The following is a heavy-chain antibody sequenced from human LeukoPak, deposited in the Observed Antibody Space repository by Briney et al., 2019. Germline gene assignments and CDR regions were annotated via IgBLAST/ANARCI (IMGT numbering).Heavy chain of an antibody. CDR1: GGSISSSSYY. D-gene: IGHD6-6*01. J-gene: IGHJ5*02. CDR3: ARPPHSSSSA. CDR2: IYYSGST. V-gene: IGHV4-39*01. Sequence: KTSETLSLTCTVSGGSISSSSYYWGWIRQPPGKGLEWIGSIYYSGSTYYNPSLKSRVTISVDTSKNQFSLKLSSVTAAGTAVYYCARPPHSSSSAWGQGTLVTVSS.